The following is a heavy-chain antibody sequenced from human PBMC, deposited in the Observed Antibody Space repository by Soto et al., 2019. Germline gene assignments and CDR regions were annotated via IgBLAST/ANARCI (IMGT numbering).Heavy chain of an antibody. CDR1: GGTFSNYA. J-gene: IGHJ5*02. CDR3: AVGSVDIVPTGMKPFDP. CDR2: IIPIFGTA. Sequence: QVQLVQSGAEVKKPGSSVKVSCKASGGTFSNYAISWVRQAPGQGLEWMGGIIPIFGTANYAQKFQGRVTITADESTSTAYMELSSLRSEDTAIYYCAVGSVDIVPTGMKPFDPWGQGTPVTVSS. V-gene: IGHV1-69*12. D-gene: IGHD5-12*01.